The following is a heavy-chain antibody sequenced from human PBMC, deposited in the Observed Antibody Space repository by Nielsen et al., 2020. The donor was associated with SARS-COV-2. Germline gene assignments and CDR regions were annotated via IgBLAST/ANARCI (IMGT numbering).Heavy chain of an antibody. Sequence: GESLKISCAASGFTFDDYTMHWVRQAPGKGLEWVAVISYDGSNKYYADSVKGRFTISRDNSKNTLYLQMNSLRAEDTAVYYCAKDPPAMVRGYGMDVWGQGTTVTVSS. CDR1: GFTFDDYT. CDR2: ISYDGSNK. D-gene: IGHD3-10*01. CDR3: AKDPPAMVRGYGMDV. V-gene: IGHV3-30*18. J-gene: IGHJ6*02.